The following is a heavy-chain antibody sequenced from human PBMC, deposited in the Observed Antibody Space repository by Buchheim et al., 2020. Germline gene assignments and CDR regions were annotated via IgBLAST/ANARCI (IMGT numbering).Heavy chain of an antibody. D-gene: IGHD3-10*01. CDR3: ARDRTDFYGSGRYYAFDV. Sequence: QMQLQESGPGLVKPSETLSLTCTVSGGSISTSSYYWGWIRQPPGKGPEWIGSIFYTGSNYYSPSLMTRVTISRDTAKNQFPLRLSFVTAADTAVYYCARDRTDFYGSGRYYAFDVWGQGTL. V-gene: IGHV4-39*07. CDR2: IFYTGSN. CDR1: GGSISTSSYY. J-gene: IGHJ4*02.